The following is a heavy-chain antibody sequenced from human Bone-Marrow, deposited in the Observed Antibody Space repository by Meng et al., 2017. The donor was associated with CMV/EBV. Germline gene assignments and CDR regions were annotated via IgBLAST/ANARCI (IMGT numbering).Heavy chain of an antibody. CDR1: FTSNG. V-gene: IGHV1-18*01. Sequence: FTSNGISWVRQAPGQGLEWMGWINTYNGNTHYAQKLQGRLTITTDTSTSTIYMELRSLGADDTAMYYCARDLGHCSWTRCSRNWFGPWGQGTLVTVSS. CDR3: ARDLGHCSWTRCSRNWFGP. J-gene: IGHJ5*02. CDR2: INTYNGNT. D-gene: IGHD2-15*01.